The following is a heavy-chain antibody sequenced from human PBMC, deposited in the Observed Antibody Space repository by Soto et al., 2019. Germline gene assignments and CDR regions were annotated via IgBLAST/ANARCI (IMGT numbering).Heavy chain of an antibody. V-gene: IGHV3-74*01. Sequence: EVQLVESGGGLVQPGGSLRLSCAASGFTFSGYRMHWVRQAPGKGLVWVSRINNDGSSTSYADSVKGRFTISRDNAKNTLYLQMHSLRAEDTAVFYCARAQWLADDAFDIWGQGTLVTVSS. CDR1: GFTFSGYR. CDR2: INNDGSST. J-gene: IGHJ3*02. D-gene: IGHD6-19*01. CDR3: ARAQWLADDAFDI.